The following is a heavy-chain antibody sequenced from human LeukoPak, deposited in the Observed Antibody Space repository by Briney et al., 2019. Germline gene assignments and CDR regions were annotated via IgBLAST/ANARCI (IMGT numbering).Heavy chain of an antibody. J-gene: IGHJ3*02. CDR1: GSTFSSYW. D-gene: IGHD3-10*01. Sequence: TGGSLRLSCAASGSTFSSYWMHWVRQAPGKGLVWVSRISSDGSTTNYADSVKGRFTISRDNAKNSLYLHMNSLRPDDTAVYYCARGRSITILRGVAISDGFDIWGQGTKVTVS. V-gene: IGHV3-74*01. CDR3: ARGRSITILRGVAISDGFDI. CDR2: ISSDGSTT.